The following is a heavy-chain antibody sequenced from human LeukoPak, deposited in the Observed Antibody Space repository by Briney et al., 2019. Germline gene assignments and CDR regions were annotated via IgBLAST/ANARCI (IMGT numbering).Heavy chain of an antibody. D-gene: IGHD2-15*01. CDR3: ARRGSATPDY. V-gene: IGHV4-59*04. CDR1: GGSISSYY. Sequence: PSETLCLTCTVSGGSISSYYWSWIRQPPGKGLEWIGYIYYSGSTYYNPSLKSRVTISVDTSKNQFSLKLSSVTAADTAVYYCARRGSATPDYWGQGTLVTVSS. CDR2: IYYSGST. J-gene: IGHJ4*02.